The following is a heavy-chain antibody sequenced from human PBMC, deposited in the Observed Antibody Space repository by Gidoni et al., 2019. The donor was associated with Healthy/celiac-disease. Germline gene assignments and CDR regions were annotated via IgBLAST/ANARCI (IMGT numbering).Heavy chain of an antibody. D-gene: IGHD3-10*01. CDR1: GGSFSGYY. Sequence: QVQLQQWGAGLSKPSETLSLTCAVYGGSFSGYYWSWIRQPPGKGLEWIGEINHSGSTNYNPSLKSRVTISVDTSKNQFSLKLSSVTAADTAVYYCARARTRVRGVIPNYFDYWGQGTLVTVSS. V-gene: IGHV4-34*01. J-gene: IGHJ4*02. CDR2: INHSGST. CDR3: ARARTRVRGVIPNYFDY.